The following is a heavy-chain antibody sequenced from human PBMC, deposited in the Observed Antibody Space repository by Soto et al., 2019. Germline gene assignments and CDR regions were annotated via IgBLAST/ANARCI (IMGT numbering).Heavy chain of an antibody. Sequence: QVQLVQSGAEVKKPGSSVKVSCKASGGTFSSYAISWVRQAPGQGLEWMGGIIPIFGTANYAQKFQGRVTITADESTSTAYMELSSLRSEDTAVYYCARDAGDVLRYFDLRGKMDVWGQGTTVTVSS. CDR1: GGTFSSYA. V-gene: IGHV1-69*12. CDR2: IIPIFGTA. J-gene: IGHJ6*02. CDR3: ARDAGDVLRYFDLRGKMDV. D-gene: IGHD3-9*01.